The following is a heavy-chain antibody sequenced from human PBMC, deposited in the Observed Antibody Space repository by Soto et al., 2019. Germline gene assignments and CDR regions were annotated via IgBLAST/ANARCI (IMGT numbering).Heavy chain of an antibody. CDR1: GLTFTTNT. CDR2: ILYDGTKK. D-gene: IGHD2-2*02. V-gene: IGHV3-30-3*01. J-gene: IGHJ2*01. Sequence: PGGSLRLSCAASGLTFTTNTVHWVRQAPGKGLEWVAVILYDGTKKYYAASVKGRFTISRDNSKNALYLQMNSLRVEDTAVYYCATVAVVPAAIPHELRNWYFDLWGPVTLVTVSS. CDR3: ATVAVVPAAIPHELRNWYFDL.